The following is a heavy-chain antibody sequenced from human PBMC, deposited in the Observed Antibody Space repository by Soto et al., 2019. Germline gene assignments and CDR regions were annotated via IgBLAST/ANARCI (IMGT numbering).Heavy chain of an antibody. J-gene: IGHJ4*02. Sequence: PGGSLRLSCVASGFTFSSYAMSWVRPAPGKGLEWVSGISGSGGNTYYPDSVKGRFTISRDNSKNTLFLQMSSLRAEDTAVYYCAKDLLHRSGSYGNYFDYWGQGTLVTVSS. CDR2: ISGSGGNT. V-gene: IGHV3-23*01. CDR1: GFTFSSYA. D-gene: IGHD3-10*01. CDR3: AKDLLHRSGSYGNYFDY.